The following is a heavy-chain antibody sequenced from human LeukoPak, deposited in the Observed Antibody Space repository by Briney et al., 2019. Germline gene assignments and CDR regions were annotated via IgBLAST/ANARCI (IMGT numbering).Heavy chain of an antibody. D-gene: IGHD3-22*01. J-gene: IGHJ4*02. V-gene: IGHV2-5*02. CDR1: GFSLSTSGVG. CDR2: IYWDDDK. CDR3: AHTLGYYDSSGYYYFEDY. Sequence: SGPTLVKPTQTLTLTCTFSGFSLSTSGVGVGWIRQPTGKALEWLTLIYWDDDKRYSPSLKSRLTITKDTSKNQVVLTITNMDPVDTATYYCAHTLGYYDSSGYYYFEDYWGQGALVTVSS.